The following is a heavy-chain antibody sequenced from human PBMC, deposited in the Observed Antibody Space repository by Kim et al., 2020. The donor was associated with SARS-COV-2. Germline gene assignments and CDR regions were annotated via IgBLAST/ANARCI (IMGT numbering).Heavy chain of an antibody. CDR1: GFTFSSYG. CDR3: ARDFKRNFWSGYYYYYYYMDV. V-gene: IGHV3-33*01. J-gene: IGHJ6*03. D-gene: IGHD3-3*01. CDR2: IWYDGSNK. Sequence: GGSLRLSCAASGFTFSSYGMHWVRQAPGKGLEWVAVIWYDGSNKYYADSVKGRFTISRDNSKNTLYLQMNSLRAEDTAVYYCARDFKRNFWSGYYYYYYYMDVWGKGTTVTVSS.